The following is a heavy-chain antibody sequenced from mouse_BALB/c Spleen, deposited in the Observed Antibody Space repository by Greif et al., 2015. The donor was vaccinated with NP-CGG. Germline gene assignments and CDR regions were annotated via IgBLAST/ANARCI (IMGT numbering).Heavy chain of an antibody. CDR2: ISSGGSYT. V-gene: IGHV5-9-3*01. CDR1: GFTFSSYA. CDR3: ARHETGSFAY. J-gene: IGHJ3*01. Sequence: EVKLVESGGGSVKPGGSLKLSCAASGFTFSSYAMSWVRQTPEKRLEWVATISSGGSYTYYPDSVKGRFTISRDNAKNTLYLQMSSLRSEDTAMYYCARHETGSFAYWGQGTLVTVSA. D-gene: IGHD4-1*01.